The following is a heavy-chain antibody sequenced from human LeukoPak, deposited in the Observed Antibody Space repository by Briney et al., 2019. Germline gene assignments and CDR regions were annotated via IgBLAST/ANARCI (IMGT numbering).Heavy chain of an antibody. J-gene: IGHJ6*04. Sequence: PGGSLRLSCAASGFTVSSNYMSWVRPAPGKGLEWVSVIYSGGSTYYADSVKGRFTISRDNSKNTLYLQMNSLRAEDTAVYYCARDYGDSDFYYYGMDVWGKGTTVTVSS. CDR1: GFTVSSNY. D-gene: IGHD4-17*01. CDR3: ARDYGDSDFYYYGMDV. CDR2: IYSGGST. V-gene: IGHV3-53*01.